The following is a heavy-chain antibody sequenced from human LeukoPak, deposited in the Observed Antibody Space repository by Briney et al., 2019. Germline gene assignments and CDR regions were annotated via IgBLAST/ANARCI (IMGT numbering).Heavy chain of an antibody. CDR2: ISYDGSNK. D-gene: IGHD1-26*01. J-gene: IGHJ4*02. CDR3: ARDSGSSLPFDY. Sequence: GGSLRLSCAASGFTFSSYAMHWVRQAPGKGLEWVAVISYDGSNKYYADSVKGRFTFSRDNSKNTLYLQMNSLRAEDTAVYYCARDSGSSLPFDYWGQGTLVTVSS. V-gene: IGHV3-30-3*01. CDR1: GFTFSSYA.